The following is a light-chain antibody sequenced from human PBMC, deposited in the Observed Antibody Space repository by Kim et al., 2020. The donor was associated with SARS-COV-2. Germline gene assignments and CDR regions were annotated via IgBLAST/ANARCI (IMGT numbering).Light chain of an antibody. Sequence: SVAPGERATLSCTASQSVRTNLAWYQQKPGQAPRLLISGASDRATGIPARFSGGGSGTDFTLTISSLQSEDFGVYYCQQYDRWPRTFGQGTKLEI. J-gene: IGKJ1*01. V-gene: IGKV3D-15*01. CDR2: GAS. CDR1: QSVRTN. CDR3: QQYDRWPRT.